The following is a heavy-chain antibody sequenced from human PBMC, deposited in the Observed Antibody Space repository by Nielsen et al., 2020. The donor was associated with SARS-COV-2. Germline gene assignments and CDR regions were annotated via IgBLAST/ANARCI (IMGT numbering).Heavy chain of an antibody. CDR3: AKGGYYDFWSGYYPQTDYYGMDV. D-gene: IGHD3-3*01. CDR1: GFTFSSYG. CDR2: IWYDGSNK. Sequence: GESLKISCAASGFTFSSYGMHWVRQAPGKGLEWVAVIWYDGSNKYYADSVKGRFTISRDNSKNTLYLQMNSLRAEGTAVYYCAKGGYYDFWSGYYPQTDYYGMDVWGQGTTVTVSS. J-gene: IGHJ6*02. V-gene: IGHV3-33*06.